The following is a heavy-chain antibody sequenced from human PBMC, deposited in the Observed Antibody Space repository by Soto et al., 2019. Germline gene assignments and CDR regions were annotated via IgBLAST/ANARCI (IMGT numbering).Heavy chain of an antibody. CDR2: MNPNSGNT. CDR1: GYTFTSYD. D-gene: IGHD2-2*01. J-gene: IGHJ6*02. CDR3: ARDLTNCSSTSCYHYGMDV. Sequence: ASVKVSCKASGYTFTSYDINWVRQATGQGLEWMGWMNPNSGNTGYAQKFQGRVTMTRNTSISTAYMELSRLRSDDTAVYYCARDLTNCSSTSCYHYGMDVWGQGTTVTVSS. V-gene: IGHV1-8*01.